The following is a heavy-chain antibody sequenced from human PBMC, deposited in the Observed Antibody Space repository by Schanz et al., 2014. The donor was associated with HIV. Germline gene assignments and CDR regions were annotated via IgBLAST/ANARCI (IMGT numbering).Heavy chain of an antibody. J-gene: IGHJ5*02. D-gene: IGHD2-15*01. Sequence: VRLVESGGGVVQPGRSLRVSCAASGFTFNSYGMHWVRQAPGKGLEWVAVISYDGTKKHYADSVKGWFTISRDNSRNILYLQMSNLRAEDTALYYCVTEQYSTISAWGQGALVIVSS. V-gene: IGHV3-30*03. CDR1: GFTFNSYG. CDR2: ISYDGTKK. CDR3: VTEQYSTISA.